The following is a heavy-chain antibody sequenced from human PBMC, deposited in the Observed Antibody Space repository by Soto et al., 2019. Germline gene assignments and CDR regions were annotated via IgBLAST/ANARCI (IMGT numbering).Heavy chain of an antibody. Sequence: EVQLLESGGGLVQPGGSLRLSCAASGFTFAGYAMNWVRQAPGRGLEWVAGTLSDGGTKYYADPVKGRFTISRDNSKKTMYLQMNSLRVNDTALYYCAEDFRPDGKYDLDYWGQVTLVVVSS. CDR1: GFTFAGYA. J-gene: IGHJ4*02. CDR3: AEDFRPDGKYDLDY. CDR2: TLSDGGTK. D-gene: IGHD3-3*01. V-gene: IGHV3-23*01.